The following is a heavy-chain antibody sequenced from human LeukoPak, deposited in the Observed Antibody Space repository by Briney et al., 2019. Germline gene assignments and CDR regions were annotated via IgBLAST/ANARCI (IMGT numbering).Heavy chain of an antibody. J-gene: IGHJ4*02. D-gene: IGHD6-19*01. Sequence: GGSLRLSCAASGFTFSSYDMHWVRQATGKGLEWGSAIGTAGDPYYPGSVKGRFTISRENAKNSLYLQMNSLRAGDTGVYYCARDRNGAGLDYWGQGTLVTVSS. CDR1: GFTFSSYD. V-gene: IGHV3-13*05. CDR3: ARDRNGAGLDY. CDR2: IGTAGDP.